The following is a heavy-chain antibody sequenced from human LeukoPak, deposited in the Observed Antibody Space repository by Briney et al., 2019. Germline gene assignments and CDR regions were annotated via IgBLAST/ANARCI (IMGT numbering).Heavy chain of an antibody. CDR1: GFTSSSYW. V-gene: IGHV3-7*01. CDR3: ASYCSGGSCYSGKRYFDY. D-gene: IGHD2-15*01. CDR2: IKQDGSEK. J-gene: IGHJ4*02. Sequence: PGGSLRLSCAASGFTSSSYWMSWVRQAPGKGLEWVANIKQDGSEKYYVDSVKGRFTISRDNAKNSLYLQMNSLRAEDTAVYYCASYCSGGSCYSGKRYFDYWGQGTLVTVSS.